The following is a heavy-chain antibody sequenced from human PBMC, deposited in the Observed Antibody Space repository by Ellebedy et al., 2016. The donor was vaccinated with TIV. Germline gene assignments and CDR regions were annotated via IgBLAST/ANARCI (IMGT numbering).Heavy chain of an antibody. CDR2: IRKKRERYSG. Sequence: GGSLRLSXAASGFTFSDYFMNWVRQAPGKGLEWIGLIRKKRERYSGEYAASVKGRFTMSRDDSKNSLFLQMNGLKTEDTAVYFCVRDNRGLDSWGQGTLVTVSS. J-gene: IGHJ4*02. V-gene: IGHV3-72*01. D-gene: IGHD1-14*01. CDR1: GFTFSDYF. CDR3: VRDNRGLDS.